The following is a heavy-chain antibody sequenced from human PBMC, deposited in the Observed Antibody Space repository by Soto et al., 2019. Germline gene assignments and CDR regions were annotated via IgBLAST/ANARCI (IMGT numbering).Heavy chain of an antibody. CDR2: ISGSGGST. J-gene: IGHJ4*02. CDR3: ANSSYHYCSRPSCSFDL. CDR1: GFTFRSYA. D-gene: IGHD2-2*01. V-gene: IGHV3-23*01. Sequence: GGSLRLSCAASGFTFRSYAMSWVRQAPGKGLEWVSAISGSGGSTYYADSAKGRFTISRDNSKNTLYLQMNSLRAEDTAVYYCANSSYHYCSRPSCSFDLWGQGTLDTVSS.